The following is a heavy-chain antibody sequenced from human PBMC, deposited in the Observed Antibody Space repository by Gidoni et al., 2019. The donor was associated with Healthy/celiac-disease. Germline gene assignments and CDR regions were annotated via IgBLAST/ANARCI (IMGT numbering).Heavy chain of an antibody. CDR3: ARAEVAGLRTVTMLGAWYYYYGMDV. CDR1: AFPFSRYA. Sequence: QVQLVESGGGVVQSGRSLRLSCAASAFPFSRYALLWIRPAPGRGLEWVAVRSYDGSNKYYADSGKGRFTISRDNAKNTLYLQMNSLRAEDTAVYYCARAEVAGLRTVTMLGAWYYYYGMDVWGQGTTVTVSS. D-gene: IGHD4-4*01. V-gene: IGHV3-30*04. J-gene: IGHJ6*02. CDR2: RSYDGSNK.